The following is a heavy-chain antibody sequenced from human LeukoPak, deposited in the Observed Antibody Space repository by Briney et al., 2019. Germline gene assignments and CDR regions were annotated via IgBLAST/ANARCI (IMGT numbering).Heavy chain of an antibody. CDR1: GCSISSSSYY. CDR3: ASQTHFDWELPPFDY. CDR2: IYYSGST. J-gene: IGHJ4*02. V-gene: IGHV4-39*01. Sequence: PSETLSLTCTVSGCSISSSSYYWGWIRQPPGKGLEWIGSIYYSGSTYYNPSLKSRVTISVDTSKNQFSLKLSSVTAADTAVYYCASQTHFDWELPPFDYWGQGTLVTVSS. D-gene: IGHD1-26*01.